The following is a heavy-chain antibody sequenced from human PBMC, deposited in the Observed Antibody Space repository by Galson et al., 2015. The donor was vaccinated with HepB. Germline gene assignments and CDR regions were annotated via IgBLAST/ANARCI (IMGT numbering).Heavy chain of an antibody. CDR3: ARDRFGSSGWFDY. CDR1: GYTFISYA. D-gene: IGHD6-19*01. J-gene: IGHJ4*02. CDR2: INADNGHT. V-gene: IGHV1-3*01. Sequence: SVKVSCKASGYTFISYAMHWVRQAPGQRLEWMGWINADNGHTKYSQKFQDRVTITRDTSATAAYMELSSLRSEDTAVYYCARDRFGSSGWFDYWGQGTLVTVSS.